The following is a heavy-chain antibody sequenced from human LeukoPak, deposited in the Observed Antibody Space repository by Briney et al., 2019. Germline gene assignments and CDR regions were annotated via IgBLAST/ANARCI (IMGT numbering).Heavy chain of an antibody. CDR2: IYYSGST. D-gene: IGHD1-26*01. J-gene: IGHJ5*02. CDR3: ARHSGLGAYNWFDP. CDR1: GGSISSYY. Sequence: SETLSLTCTVSGGSISSYYWSWIRQPPGKGLEWIGYIYYSGSTNYNPSLKSRVTISVDTSKNQFSLKLSSVTAADTAVYYCARHSGLGAYNWFDPWGQETLVTVSS. V-gene: IGHV4-59*08.